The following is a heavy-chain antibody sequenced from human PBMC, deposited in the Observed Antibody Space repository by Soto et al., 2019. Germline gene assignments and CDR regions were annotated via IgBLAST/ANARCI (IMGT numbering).Heavy chain of an antibody. CDR3: ARDRGYCSGGSCYSSALHGMDV. D-gene: IGHD2-15*01. CDR2: ISYDGSNK. Sequence: GSLRLSCAASGFTFSSYAMHWVRRAPGKGLEWVAVISYDGSNKYYADSVKGRFTISRDNSKNTLYLQMNSLRAEDTAVYYCARDRGYCSGGSCYSSALHGMDVWGQGTTVTVSS. J-gene: IGHJ6*02. CDR1: GFTFSSYA. V-gene: IGHV3-30-3*01.